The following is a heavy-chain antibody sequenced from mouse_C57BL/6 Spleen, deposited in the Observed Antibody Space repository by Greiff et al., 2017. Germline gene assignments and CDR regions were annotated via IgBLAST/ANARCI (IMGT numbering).Heavy chain of an antibody. Sequence: QVQLKQPGAELVKPGASVMLSCKASGYTFTSYWMHWVKQRPGQGLEWIGMIHPNSGSTNYNEKFKSKATLTVDKSSSTAYMQLSSLTSEDSAVYDSARGEGYGQAWFAYWGQGTLVTVSA. D-gene: IGHD2-2*01. CDR3: ARGEGYGQAWFAY. CDR2: IHPNSGST. J-gene: IGHJ3*01. CDR1: GYTFTSYW. V-gene: IGHV1-64*01.